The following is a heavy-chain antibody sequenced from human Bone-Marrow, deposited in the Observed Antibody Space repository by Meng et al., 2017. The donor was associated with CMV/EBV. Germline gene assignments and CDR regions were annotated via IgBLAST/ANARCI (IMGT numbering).Heavy chain of an antibody. CDR1: GGSISSYY. CDR3: ARDFVGGYCSGGSCYPPLDWYFDL. Sequence: GSLRLSCTVSGGSISSYYWSWIRQPPGKVLEWIGYISYSGSTNYNPSLKSRVTISVDTSKNQFSLKLSSVTAADTAVYYCARDFVGGYCSGGSCYPPLDWYFDLWGRGTLVTVSS. V-gene: IGHV4-59*01. CDR2: ISYSGST. D-gene: IGHD2-15*01. J-gene: IGHJ2*01.